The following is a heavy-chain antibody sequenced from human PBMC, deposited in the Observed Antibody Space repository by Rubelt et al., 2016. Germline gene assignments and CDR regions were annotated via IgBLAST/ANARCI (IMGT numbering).Heavy chain of an antibody. J-gene: IGHJ4*02. CDR2: INHSGST. D-gene: IGHD5-12*01. Sequence: QVQLQQWGAGLLKPSETLSLTCAVYGGSFSGYYWSWIRQPPGKGLEWIGEINHSGSTNYNPSPRGRVTISVDTSKNQFSRKLSSVTAADTAVYYCARGEGGLVATIIGYWGQGTLVTVSS. V-gene: IGHV4-34*01. CDR3: ARGEGGLVATIIGY. CDR1: GGSFSGYY.